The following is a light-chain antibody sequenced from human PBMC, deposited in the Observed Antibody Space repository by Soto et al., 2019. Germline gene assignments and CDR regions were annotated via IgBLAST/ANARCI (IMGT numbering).Light chain of an antibody. Sequence: DIQMTQSPSSLSASVGDRVIITCRASQSIRKYLNWYQHKPGKVPTLLIYAASSLQSGVPSRFSGSGSGTEFTLTITSLQPEDFATYYCQQSGDTPPWTFVQGTKVEIK. V-gene: IGKV1-39*01. CDR1: QSIRKY. CDR3: QQSGDTPPWT. CDR2: AAS. J-gene: IGKJ1*01.